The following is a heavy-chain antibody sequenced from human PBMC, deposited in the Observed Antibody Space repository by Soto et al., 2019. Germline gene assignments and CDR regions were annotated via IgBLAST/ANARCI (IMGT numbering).Heavy chain of an antibody. CDR1: GYTFTSYC. CDR2: ISAYNGKT. D-gene: IGHD3-3*01. V-gene: IGHV1-18*04. J-gene: IGHJ5*02. Sequence: ASVNVSCKSSGYTFTSYCMSWVRQAPGQGLECMGWISAYNGKTTYAQKSQGRVTLTTDTSTRTAYMELWSLRSDDTAVYYCAREGYYDFRSGSYTPANWFDPWGQGTLVTVSS. CDR3: AREGYYDFRSGSYTPANWFDP.